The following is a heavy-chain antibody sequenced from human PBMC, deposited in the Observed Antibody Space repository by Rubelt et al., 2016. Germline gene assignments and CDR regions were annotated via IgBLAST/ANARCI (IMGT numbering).Heavy chain of an antibody. Sequence: QVQLQESGPGLVKPSETLSLTCTVSGGSINSYYWSWIRQPPGKGLEWIGSAYSSGSTFYNPSLRSRVAIPVDTSKNQFSLKVHSVTAADTAVYYCANGDSEEWYFDVWGRGTLVTVSS. J-gene: IGHJ2*01. D-gene: IGHD4-17*01. CDR3: ANGDSEEWYFDV. V-gene: IGHV4-59*04. CDR1: GGSINSYY. CDR2: AYSSGST.